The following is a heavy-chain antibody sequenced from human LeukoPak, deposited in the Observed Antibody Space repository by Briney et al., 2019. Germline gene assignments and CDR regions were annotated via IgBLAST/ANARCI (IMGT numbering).Heavy chain of an antibody. CDR3: ASIPYFDSSGQRVY. D-gene: IGHD3-22*01. Sequence: GGSLRLSCAASGFTFRNYDIHWVRQAPGKGLEWVSFIHKDGNKRYYADSVKGRLIISRDNSKNTLYLQMNSLRAEDTAVYYCASIPYFDSSGQRVYWGQGTLVTVSS. J-gene: IGHJ4*02. CDR1: GFTFRNYD. CDR2: IHKDGNKR. V-gene: IGHV3-30*02.